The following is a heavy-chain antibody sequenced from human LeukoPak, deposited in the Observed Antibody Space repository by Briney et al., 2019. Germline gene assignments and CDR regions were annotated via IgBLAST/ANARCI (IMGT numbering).Heavy chain of an antibody. J-gene: IGHJ4*02. Sequence: GGSLRLSCAASGFSFSDYSMHWVRQAPGKGLEYVSAITGDGGSTYYANYVKGRFTISRDNAKNSLYLQMNSLRAEDTALYYCARGQLGSGYPGDFDYWGQGTLVTVSS. D-gene: IGHD3-22*01. V-gene: IGHV3-64*01. CDR3: ARGQLGSGYPGDFDY. CDR1: GFSFSDYS. CDR2: ITGDGGST.